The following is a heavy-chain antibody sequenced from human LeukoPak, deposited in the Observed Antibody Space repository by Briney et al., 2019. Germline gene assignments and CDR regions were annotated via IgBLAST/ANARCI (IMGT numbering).Heavy chain of an antibody. CDR1: GFTFSSYA. CDR3: AEAYYDILTGLRH. D-gene: IGHD3-9*01. Sequence: GGSLRLSCAASGFTFSSYAMHWVRQAPGKGLEWVAVISYDGSNKYYADSVKGRFTISRDNSKNTLYLQMNSLRAEDTAVYYCAEAYYDILTGLRHWGQGTLVTVSS. CDR2: ISYDGSNK. V-gene: IGHV3-30*04. J-gene: IGHJ4*02.